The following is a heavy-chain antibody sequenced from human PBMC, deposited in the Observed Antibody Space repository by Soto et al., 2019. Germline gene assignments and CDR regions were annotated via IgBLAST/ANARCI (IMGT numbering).Heavy chain of an antibody. D-gene: IGHD3-3*01. J-gene: IGHJ5*02. CDR1: GFTFNIYA. Sequence: RRLSCAASGFTFNIYAMTWVRQAPGKGLEWVSTTGATGRTTYYADSVKGRFTVSRDNSKNTLDLQMSSLRAEDTAVYYCAKQGDYDFWSSSNNWLDPWGQGTLVTVSS. CDR2: TGATGRTT. V-gene: IGHV3-23*01. CDR3: AKQGDYDFWSSSNNWLDP.